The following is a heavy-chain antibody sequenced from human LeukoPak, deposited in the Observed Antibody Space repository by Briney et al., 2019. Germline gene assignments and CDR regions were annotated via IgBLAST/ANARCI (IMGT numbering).Heavy chain of an antibody. V-gene: IGHV4-34*01. CDR3: ARGSTLGYCSGGSCYRPYYYYYYYMDV. J-gene: IGHJ6*03. D-gene: IGHD2-15*01. CDR2: VSPGGYT. CDR1: GVSISDYY. Sequence: SETLSLTCAVSGVSISDYYWSWIRQCPGKGLEWIGEVSPGGYTNYNPSLKSRVIISEDPSESHLSLRLRSVTAADTAVYYCARGSTLGYCSGGSCYRPYYYYYYYMDVWGKGTTVTVSS.